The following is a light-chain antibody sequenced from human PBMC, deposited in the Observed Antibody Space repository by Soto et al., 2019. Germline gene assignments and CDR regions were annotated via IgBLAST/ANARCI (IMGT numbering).Light chain of an antibody. CDR2: GAS. J-gene: IGKJ5*01. CDR3: QQYNNWLIT. V-gene: IGKV3-15*01. Sequence: EIVMTQSPATLSVSPGERTTLSCRASQSVSSNLAWYQQTPGQAPRLLIYGASTRATGIQARFSGSGSGTEFTLTISSLQSEDFAVYYCQQYNNWLITFGQGKRLEIK. CDR1: QSVSSN.